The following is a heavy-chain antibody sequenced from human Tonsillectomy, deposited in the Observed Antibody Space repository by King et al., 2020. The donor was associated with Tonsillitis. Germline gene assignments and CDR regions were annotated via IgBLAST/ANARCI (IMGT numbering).Heavy chain of an antibody. Sequence: QLQESGPGLVKPSETLSLTCTVSGGSISGYYWSWIRQPPGKGLEWMGYFYHTGNTNYNPSLESRLTISVDTSNNQFSLKLTSETAADTAVYFCARHELGQWSVGNWNYYYYLMDVWGEGTTATVSS. CDR2: FYHTGNT. CDR1: GGSISGYY. J-gene: IGHJ6*04. V-gene: IGHV4-59*08. CDR3: ARHELGQWSVGNWNYYYYLMDV. D-gene: IGHD6-19*01.